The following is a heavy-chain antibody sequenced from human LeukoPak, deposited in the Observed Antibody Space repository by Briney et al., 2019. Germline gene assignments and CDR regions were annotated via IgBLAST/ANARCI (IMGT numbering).Heavy chain of an antibody. J-gene: IGHJ4*02. D-gene: IGHD4-17*01. CDR3: AKRVTVTTKYFDS. V-gene: IGHV3-23*01. CDR1: GFIFSAYA. Sequence: PGGSLRLSCAASGFIFSAYAMSWARQAPGQGLEWVSVIGTGGETHYADSVRGRFTISRNNFKNTLYLQMNSLRAEDTAVYYCAKRVTVTTKYFDSWGQGTLVTVSS. CDR2: IGTGGET.